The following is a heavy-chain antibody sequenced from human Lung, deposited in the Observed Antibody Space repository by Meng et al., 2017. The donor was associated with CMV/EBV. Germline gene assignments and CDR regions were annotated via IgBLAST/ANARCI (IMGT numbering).Heavy chain of an antibody. CDR1: GYTFTSHY. CDR3: ATPRGYSYGPLGH. J-gene: IGHJ1*01. V-gene: IGHV1-46*01. D-gene: IGHD5-18*01. CDR2: MNPSGGST. Sequence: ASVXVSXXASGYTFTSHYMHWVRQAPGQGLEWMGIMNPSGGSTSYAQKFQGRVTMTSDTATSTVYMELSSLRSEDTAVYYCATPRGYSYGPLGHWGQGTLVTVS.